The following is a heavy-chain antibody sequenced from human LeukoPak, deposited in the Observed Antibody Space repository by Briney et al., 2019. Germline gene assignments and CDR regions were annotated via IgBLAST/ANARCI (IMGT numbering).Heavy chain of an antibody. CDR1: GGSFSGYY. J-gene: IGHJ5*02. Sequence: SETLSLTCAVYGGSFSGYYWSWIRQPAGKGLEWIGRIYTSGSTNYNPSLKSRVTISVDTSKNQFSLKLSSVTAADTAVYYCARDYYDSSGYYLGNWFDPWGQGTLVTVSS. D-gene: IGHD3-22*01. CDR3: ARDYYDSSGYYLGNWFDP. CDR2: IYTSGST. V-gene: IGHV4-4*07.